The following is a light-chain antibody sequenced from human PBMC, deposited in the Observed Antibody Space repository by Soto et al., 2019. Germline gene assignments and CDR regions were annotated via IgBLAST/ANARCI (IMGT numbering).Light chain of an antibody. CDR1: SSNIGNNA. V-gene: IGLV1-36*01. CDR3: AAWDDSLNGVV. CDR2: YDD. J-gene: IGLJ2*01. Sequence: QSVLTQPPSVSEAPRQRVTISCSRSSSNIGNNAVSWYQQLPGKAPKLLIYYDDLLPSGVSDRFSGSKSGTSASLAISGLQSEDEADYYCAAWDDSLNGVVFGGGTQLTVL.